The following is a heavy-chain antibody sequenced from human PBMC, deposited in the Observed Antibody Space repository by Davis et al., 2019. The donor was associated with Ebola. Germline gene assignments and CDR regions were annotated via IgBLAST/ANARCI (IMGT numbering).Heavy chain of an antibody. CDR1: GFTFSSYG. CDR3: AKGGYGGNSLNAFDI. D-gene: IGHD4-23*01. V-gene: IGHV3-30*18. Sequence: GESLKISCAASGFTFSSYGMHWVRQAPGKGLEWVAVISYDGSNKYYADSVKGRFTISRDNAKNSLYPQMNSLRAEDTAVYYCAKGGYGGNSLNAFDIWGQGTMVTVSS. J-gene: IGHJ3*02. CDR2: ISYDGSNK.